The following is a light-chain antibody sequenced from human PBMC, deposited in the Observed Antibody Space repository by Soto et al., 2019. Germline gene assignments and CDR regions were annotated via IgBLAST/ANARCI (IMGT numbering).Light chain of an antibody. CDR1: SSDVGGYNY. CDR2: EVS. J-gene: IGLJ3*02. V-gene: IGLV2-14*01. CDR3: SSYTTSSTWV. Sequence: QSALTQPASVSGSPGQSITISCTGTSSDVGGYNYVSWYQQHPGKAPKLIIYEVSNRPSGVSNRFSGSKSGNTASLTISGLQAEDEAAYYCSSYTTSSTWVFGGGTKVTVL.